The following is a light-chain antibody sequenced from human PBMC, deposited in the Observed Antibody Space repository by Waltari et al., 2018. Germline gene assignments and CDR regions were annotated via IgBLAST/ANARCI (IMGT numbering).Light chain of an antibody. CDR1: SSDVGSYNL. CDR2: EAS. J-gene: IGLJ2*01. Sequence: QCALTHPASVSGSPGQSITISCTGTSSDVGSYNLASWYQQHPGKAPKPMIYEASKRPSGVSNRFSGSKSGNTASLTISGLQAEDEADYYCSSYAGNCNLVVFGGGTKLTVL. V-gene: IGLV2-23*01. CDR3: SSYAGNCNLVV.